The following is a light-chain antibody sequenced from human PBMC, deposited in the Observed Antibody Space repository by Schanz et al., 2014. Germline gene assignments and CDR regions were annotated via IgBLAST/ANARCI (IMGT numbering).Light chain of an antibody. V-gene: IGLV2-14*01. Sequence: QSVLTQPASVSGSPGQWITISCTGTSSDVGGYNYVSWFQQHAGKAPKVMIYDVSNRPSGVSHRFSGSKSGNTASLTISGLQPEDEADYYCSSYAGSYYVFGTGTKLTVL. CDR3: SSYAGSYYV. CDR2: DVS. J-gene: IGLJ1*01. CDR1: SSDVGGYNY.